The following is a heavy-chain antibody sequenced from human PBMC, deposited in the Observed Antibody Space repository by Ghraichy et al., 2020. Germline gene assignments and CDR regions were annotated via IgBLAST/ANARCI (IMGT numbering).Heavy chain of an antibody. CDR3: AKSVTIGGVIVIPYGLDV. CDR2: ISFDGSNK. Sequence: SLNISCAASGFTFNTYGMHWVRQAPGKGLEWVAVISFDGSNKYSADSVKGRFTISRDNSKNTLYLQMNSLGAEDTAVYYCAKSVTIGGVIVIPYGLDVWGQGTTVTVSS. V-gene: IGHV3-30*18. J-gene: IGHJ6*02. D-gene: IGHD3-16*02. CDR1: GFTFNTYG.